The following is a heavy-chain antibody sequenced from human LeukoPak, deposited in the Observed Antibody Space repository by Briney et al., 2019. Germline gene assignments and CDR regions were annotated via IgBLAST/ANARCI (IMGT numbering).Heavy chain of an antibody. V-gene: IGHV3-66*04. J-gene: IGHJ4*02. D-gene: IGHD5-24*01. CDR3: ARRYMATSAEDFDY. CDR2: IYSGGST. Sequence: PGGSLRLSCAASGFTVSSNYMSWVRQAPGKGLEWVSVIYSGGSTYYADSVKGRFTISRDNSKNTLYLQMNSLRTEDAAVYYCARRYMATSAEDFDYWGQGTLVTVSS. CDR1: GFTVSSNY.